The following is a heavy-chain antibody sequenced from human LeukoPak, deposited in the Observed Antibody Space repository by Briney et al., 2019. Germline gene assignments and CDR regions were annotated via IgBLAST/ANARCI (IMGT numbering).Heavy chain of an antibody. CDR1: GFTFGDYA. CDR2: IRSKAYGGTT. Sequence: GSLRLSCTASGFTFGDYAMSWVRQAPGKGLEWVGFIRSKAYGGTTEYAASVKGRFTISRDDSKSIAYLQMNSLKTEDTAVYYCTRDRQPFDYYDSSGSLLFDYWGQGTLVTVSS. V-gene: IGHV3-49*04. J-gene: IGHJ4*02. CDR3: TRDRQPFDYYDSSGSLLFDY. D-gene: IGHD3-22*01.